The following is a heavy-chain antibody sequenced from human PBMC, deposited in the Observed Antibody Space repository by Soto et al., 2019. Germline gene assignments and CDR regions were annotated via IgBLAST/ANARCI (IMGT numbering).Heavy chain of an antibody. CDR2: IYYSGST. CDR3: ARIAATIMSPFDP. V-gene: IGHV4-39*01. J-gene: IGHJ5*02. Sequence: QLQLQESGPGLVKPSETLSLTCTVSGGSISTRSYYWGWIRQPPGKGLEWIGGIYYSGSTYYNPSLKSRVTISVDTSKNQFSLKLSSVTAADTAVYYCARIAATIMSPFDPWGQGTLVTVSS. CDR1: GGSISTRSYY. D-gene: IGHD2-15*01.